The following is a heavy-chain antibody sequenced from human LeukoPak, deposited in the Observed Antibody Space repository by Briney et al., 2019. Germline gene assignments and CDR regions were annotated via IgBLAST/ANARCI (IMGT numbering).Heavy chain of an antibody. Sequence: PSQTLSLTCTVSGGSISSGSYYWNWIRQPAGKGLEWIGRFYTSGSTNYNPSLESRVTISVDTSKNQFSLNLSSVTAADTAVYYCARDGHSSSLQRGYDPWGQGTLVTVSS. D-gene: IGHD6-13*01. J-gene: IGHJ5*02. CDR1: GGSISSGSYY. CDR3: ARDGHSSSLQRGYDP. CDR2: FYTSGST. V-gene: IGHV4-61*02.